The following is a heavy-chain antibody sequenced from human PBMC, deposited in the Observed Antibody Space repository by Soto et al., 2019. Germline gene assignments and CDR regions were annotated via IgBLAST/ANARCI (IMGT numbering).Heavy chain of an antibody. V-gene: IGHV1-24*01. CDR2: FDPEDGET. J-gene: IGHJ4*02. Sequence: ASVKVSCKVSGYTHTELSMHWVRQAPGKGLEWMGGFDPEDGETIYAQKFQGRVTMTEDTSTDTAYMELSSLRSEDTAVYYCATDLSVTFWIFDYWGQGTLVTVSS. CDR3: ATDLSVTFWIFDY. D-gene: IGHD3-16*01. CDR1: GYTHTELS.